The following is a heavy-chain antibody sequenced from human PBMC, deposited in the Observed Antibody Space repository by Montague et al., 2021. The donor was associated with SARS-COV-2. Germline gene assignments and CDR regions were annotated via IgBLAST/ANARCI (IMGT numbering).Heavy chain of an antibody. CDR2: ISSSGSTI. CDR1: GFTFSSYE. CDR3: ARRGYCSSTSCWALDY. J-gene: IGHJ4*02. Sequence: SRILSLSASGFTFSSYEMNWVRQAPGKGLEWVSYISSSGSTIYYADSVKGRFTISRDNAKNSLYLQMNSLRAEDTAVYYCARRGYCSSTSCWALDYWGQGTLVTVSS. V-gene: IGHV3-48*03. D-gene: IGHD2-2*01.